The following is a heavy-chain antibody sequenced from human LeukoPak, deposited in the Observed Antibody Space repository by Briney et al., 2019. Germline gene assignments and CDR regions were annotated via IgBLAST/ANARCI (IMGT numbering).Heavy chain of an antibody. V-gene: IGHV1-18*01. CDR3: ARAVAVRYYYYYYIDV. Sequence: ASVKVSCKASGYTFTSYGISWVRQAPGQGLEWMGWISAYNGNTNYAQKLQGRVTMTTDTSTSTAYMELRSLRSDDTAVYYCARAVAVRYYYYYYIDVWGKGTTVTVSS. D-gene: IGHD6-19*01. J-gene: IGHJ6*03. CDR1: GYTFTSYG. CDR2: ISAYNGNT.